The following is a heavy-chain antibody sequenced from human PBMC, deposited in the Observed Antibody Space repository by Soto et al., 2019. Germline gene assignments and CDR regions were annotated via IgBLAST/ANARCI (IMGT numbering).Heavy chain of an antibody. CDR1: GGSFSGYY. CDR2: INHSGGT. V-gene: IGHV4-34*01. J-gene: IGHJ3*02. D-gene: IGHD5-12*01. CDR3: AIVVAGRWNRAFDM. Sequence: QLQLQQRGAGLLKPSETLSLTCAVYGGSFSGYYWSWIRQPPGKGLEWIAEINHSGGTNNIPALSSRVTIQVDTSKSQFSLKLSSVTAADTAVYYCAIVVAGRWNRAFDMWGQGTMVTVSS.